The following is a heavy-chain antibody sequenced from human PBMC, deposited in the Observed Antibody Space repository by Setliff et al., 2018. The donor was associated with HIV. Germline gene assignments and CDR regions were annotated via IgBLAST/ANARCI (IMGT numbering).Heavy chain of an antibody. J-gene: IGHJ4*02. CDR2: LYYSGSS. Sequence: SETLSLTCTVSGGSITTSTFYWGWIRQPPGKGLEWIGDLYYSGSSHYNPSLKSRVTISVDTSRNQFSLRLSSVTAADTAVYYCARRPSPFYYYDSSGYSGGTVDYWGQGTLVTVSS. CDR3: ARRPSPFYYYDSSGYSGGTVDY. V-gene: IGHV4-39*01. CDR1: GGSITTSTFY. D-gene: IGHD3-22*01.